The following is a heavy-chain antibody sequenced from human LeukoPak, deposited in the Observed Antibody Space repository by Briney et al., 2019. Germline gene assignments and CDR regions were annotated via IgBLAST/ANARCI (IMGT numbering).Heavy chain of an antibody. V-gene: IGHV3-21*03. CDR3: ARDNSGSYFDY. Sequence: GGSLRLSCAASGFTFISYSMNWVRQAPGKGLEWVSSISSSSSYIYYADSVKGRFTISIDNAKNSLYLQMNSLRAEDTAVYYCARDNSGSYFDYWGQGTLVTVSS. CDR2: ISSSSSYI. D-gene: IGHD1-26*01. J-gene: IGHJ4*02. CDR1: GFTFISYS.